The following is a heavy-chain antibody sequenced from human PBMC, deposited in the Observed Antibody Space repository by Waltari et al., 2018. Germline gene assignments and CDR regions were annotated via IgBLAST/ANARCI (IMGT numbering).Heavy chain of an antibody. CDR2: ISDSGGTK. V-gene: IGHV3-23*01. D-gene: IGHD6-19*01. CDR1: GFTFSSYG. Sequence: EVQLLESGGGLVQPGGSLRLSCEASGFTFSSYGMRWVRQAPGKGLEWVSVISDSGGTKYYADSVKGRFTISRDNSKNTLQMQMNSLTAEDTAVYYCVKGALSAKKFDGWGQGILVTVSS. J-gene: IGHJ4*02. CDR3: VKGALSAKKFDG.